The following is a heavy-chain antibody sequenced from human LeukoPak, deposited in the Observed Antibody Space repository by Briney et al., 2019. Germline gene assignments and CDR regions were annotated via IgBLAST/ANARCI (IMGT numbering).Heavy chain of an antibody. V-gene: IGHV1-2*02. J-gene: IGHJ5*02. CDR3: ASPSHYCSGGSCYSNWFDP. CDR2: INTNSGGT. D-gene: IGHD2-15*01. Sequence: ASVKVSCKASGYTFTAYYMHWVRQAPGQGLEWMGWINTNSGGTNYAQKFQGRVTMTRDTSISTAYMELSRLTSDDTAVYYCASPSHYCSGGSCYSNWFDPWGQGTLVTVSS. CDR1: GYTFTAYY.